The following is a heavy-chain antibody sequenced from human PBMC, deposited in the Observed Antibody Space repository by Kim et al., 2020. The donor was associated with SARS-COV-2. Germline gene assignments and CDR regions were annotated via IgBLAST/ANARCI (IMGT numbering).Heavy chain of an antibody. J-gene: IGHJ5*02. Sequence: SVKVSCKASGFTFTSSAVQWVRQARGQRLEWIGWIVVGSGNTNYAQKFQERVTITRDMSTSTAYMELSSPRSEDTAVYYCAASEIVVPARNWFDPWGQGTLVTVSS. CDR3: AASEIVVPARNWFDP. CDR2: IVVGSGNT. V-gene: IGHV1-58*01. CDR1: GFTFTSSA. D-gene: IGHD2-2*01.